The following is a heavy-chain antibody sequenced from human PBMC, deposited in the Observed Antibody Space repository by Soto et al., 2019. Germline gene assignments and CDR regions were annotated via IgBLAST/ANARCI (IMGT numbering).Heavy chain of an antibody. Sequence: ATLSLTCTVSGGSLSGYYWHWLRQPPGKGLEWIGFIYHAGSTKYNPSLRSRVTISVDTSKNQFSLKLTSVTAADTSVYYCARGGRGNYYPYDSWGQGTLVTVSS. V-gene: IGHV4-59*01. CDR3: ARGGRGNYYPYDS. CDR1: GGSLSGYY. J-gene: IGHJ4*02. D-gene: IGHD1-26*01. CDR2: IYHAGST.